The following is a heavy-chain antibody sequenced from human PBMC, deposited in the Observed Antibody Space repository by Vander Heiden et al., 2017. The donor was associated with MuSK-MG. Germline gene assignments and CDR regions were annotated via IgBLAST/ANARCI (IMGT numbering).Heavy chain of an antibody. V-gene: IGHV1-69*04. CDR1: GGTFSSYA. Sequence: QFQLVQSGAEVKKPGSSVKVSCKASGGTFSSYAISWVRQAPGQGLEWMGRIIPILDIANYTQKFQGRVTITADKSTSTAYMELSSLRSEDTAVYYCAGAGLFCSGGSCYSGGYFDYWGQGTLVTVSS. D-gene: IGHD2-15*01. CDR3: AGAGLFCSGGSCYSGGYFDY. CDR2: IIPILDIA. J-gene: IGHJ4*02.